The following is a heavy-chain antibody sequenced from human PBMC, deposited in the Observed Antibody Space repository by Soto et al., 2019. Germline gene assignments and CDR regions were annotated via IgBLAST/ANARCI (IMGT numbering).Heavy chain of an antibody. D-gene: IGHD3-22*01. V-gene: IGHV3-30*18. CDR3: AKERGYTHYYDSSGYYPTPFDY. CDR1: GFTFSSYG. Sequence: GGSVRLSCAASGFTFSSYGMHWVRQAPGKGLEWVAVISYDGSNKYYADSVKGRFTISRDNSKNTLYLQMNSLRAEDTAVYYCAKERGYTHYYDSSGYYPTPFDYWGQGTLVTVSS. J-gene: IGHJ4*02. CDR2: ISYDGSNK.